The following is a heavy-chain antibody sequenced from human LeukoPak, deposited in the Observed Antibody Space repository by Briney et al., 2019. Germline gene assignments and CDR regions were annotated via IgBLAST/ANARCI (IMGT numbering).Heavy chain of an antibody. J-gene: IGHJ4*02. V-gene: IGHV3-48*03. Sequence: GGALRLSCSASGFTFSTYEMNWVRQAPGKGLEWVSNITSSGRSIYYANSVRGRFSVSRDNAKNSLYLQMSSLRAEDTGIYYCARATWDGGHFFDYWGQGTLVTVSS. CDR3: ARATWDGGHFFDY. D-gene: IGHD1-26*01. CDR2: ITSSGRSI. CDR1: GFTFSTYE.